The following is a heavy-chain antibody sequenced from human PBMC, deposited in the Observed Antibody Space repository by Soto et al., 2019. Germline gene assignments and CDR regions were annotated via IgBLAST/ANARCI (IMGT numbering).Heavy chain of an antibody. Sequence: HPGGSLRLSCAASGFTFSSYAMSWVRQAPGKGLEWVSATSGSGGSTYYADSVKGRFTISRDNSKNTLYLQMNSLSAEDTAVYYCAKDSSGYYLHFDYWGQGTLVTVSS. D-gene: IGHD3-22*01. CDR3: AKDSSGYYLHFDY. CDR2: TSGSGGST. J-gene: IGHJ4*02. CDR1: GFTFSSYA. V-gene: IGHV3-23*01.